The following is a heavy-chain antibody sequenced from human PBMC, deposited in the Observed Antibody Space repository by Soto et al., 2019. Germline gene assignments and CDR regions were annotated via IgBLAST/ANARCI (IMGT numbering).Heavy chain of an antibody. CDR2: IYPGDSDT. J-gene: IGHJ4*02. CDR1: GYSFTSYW. D-gene: IGHD3-3*01. Sequence: GESLKISCKGSGYSFTSYWIGWVRQMPGKGLEWMGIIYPGDSDTRYSPSFQGQVTISADKSISTAYLQWSSLKASDTAMYYCARPGPQYDFWSGYYFPLDYWGQGTLVTVSS. CDR3: ARPGPQYDFWSGYYFPLDY. V-gene: IGHV5-51*01.